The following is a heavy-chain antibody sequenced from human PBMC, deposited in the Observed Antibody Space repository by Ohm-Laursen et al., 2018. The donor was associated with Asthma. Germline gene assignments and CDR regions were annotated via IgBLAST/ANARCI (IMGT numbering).Heavy chain of an antibody. CDR1: GGSISSGDYY. Sequence: PSQTLSLTCSVSGGSISSGDYYWSWIRQPPGKGLEWIGYIYYTGTTNYNPSLKSRVTISVDTSKNQFSLKLSSVTAADTAVYYCARDRAGGGYWGQGTLVTVSS. CDR3: ARDRAGGGY. CDR2: IYYTGTT. J-gene: IGHJ4*02. V-gene: IGHV4-61*08. D-gene: IGHD3-10*01.